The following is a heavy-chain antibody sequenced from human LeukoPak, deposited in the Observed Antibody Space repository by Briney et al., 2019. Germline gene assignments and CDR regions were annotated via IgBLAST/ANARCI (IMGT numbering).Heavy chain of an antibody. V-gene: IGHV6-1*01. CDR2: AYYRSKWYI. CDR3: ARGAVRGGTNFDY. D-gene: IGHD3-10*01. CDR1: GDSVSGSPAV. Sequence: SQTLSLTCAISGDSVSGSPAVWSWIRQSPSRGLEWLGSAYYRSKWYIDYAVSVKGRITITPDTSKKQFSLQLNCVTPEDTAVCYCARGAVRGGTNFDYWGQGTLVTVSS. J-gene: IGHJ4*02.